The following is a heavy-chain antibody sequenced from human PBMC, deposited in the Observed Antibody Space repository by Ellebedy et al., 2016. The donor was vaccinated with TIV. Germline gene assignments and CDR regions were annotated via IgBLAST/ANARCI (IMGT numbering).Heavy chain of an antibody. CDR3: ARERAVATINYGMDV. J-gene: IGHJ6*02. Sequence: AASVKVSCKASGYTFTSYGISWVRQAPGQGLEWMGWISAYNGNTNYAQKLQGRVTITADKTTSTAYMELSSLRSEDTAVYYCARERAVATINYGMDVWGQGTTVTVSS. CDR2: ISAYNGNT. D-gene: IGHD5-12*01. CDR1: GYTFTSYG. V-gene: IGHV1-18*01.